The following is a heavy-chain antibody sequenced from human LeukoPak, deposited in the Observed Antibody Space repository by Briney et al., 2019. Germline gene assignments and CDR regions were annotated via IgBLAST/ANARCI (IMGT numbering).Heavy chain of an antibody. V-gene: IGHV3-30*04. CDR1: GFTFSSYA. D-gene: IGHD5-12*01. Sequence: GGSLRLSCAASGFTFSSYAMHRVRQAPGKGLEWVAVISYDGSNKYYADSVKGRFTISRDNSKNTLYLQMNSLRAEDTAVYYCARADPPYSGYARNWFDPWGQGTLVTVSS. J-gene: IGHJ5*02. CDR3: ARADPPYSGYARNWFDP. CDR2: ISYDGSNK.